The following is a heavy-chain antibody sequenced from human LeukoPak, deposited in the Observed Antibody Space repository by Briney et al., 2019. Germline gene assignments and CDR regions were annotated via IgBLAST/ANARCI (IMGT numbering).Heavy chain of an antibody. CDR3: ARESGGYCSSTSCYVWFDP. D-gene: IGHD2-2*01. CDR1: GGFISSYY. Sequence: PSETLSLTCTVSGGFISSYYWSWIRQPPGKGLEWIGYIYYSGSTNYNPSLKSRVTTSVDTSKNQFSLKLSSVTAADTAVYYCARESGGYCSSTSCYVWFDPWGQGTLVTVSS. CDR2: IYYSGST. V-gene: IGHV4-59*01. J-gene: IGHJ5*02.